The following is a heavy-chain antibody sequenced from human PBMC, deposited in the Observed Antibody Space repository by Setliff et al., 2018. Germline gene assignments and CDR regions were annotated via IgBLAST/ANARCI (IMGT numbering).Heavy chain of an antibody. V-gene: IGHV3-7*01. J-gene: IGHJ4*02. CDR1: GFTFSSYW. D-gene: IGHD1-26*01. CDR2: IKQDGSEK. Sequence: PGESLKISCAASGFTFSSYWMSWVRQAPGKGLEWVANIKQDGSEKYYVDSVKGRFTISRDNAKNSLYLQMNSLRAEDTAVYYCARAPGGNRQFDYWGQGTLVTVSS. CDR3: ARAPGGNRQFDY.